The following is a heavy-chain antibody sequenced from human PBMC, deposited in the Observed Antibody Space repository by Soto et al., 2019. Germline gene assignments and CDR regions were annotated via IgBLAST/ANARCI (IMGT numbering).Heavy chain of an antibody. CDR2: IYPGDSDT. Sequence: PGESLKISCKGSGYSFTSYWIDWVRQMPGKGLEWMGIIYPGDSDTRYSPSFQGQVTISADKSISTAYLQWSSLKASDTAMYYCARGLFYYYGSGSSYFDYWGQGTLVTVSS. CDR1: GYSFTSYW. J-gene: IGHJ4*02. D-gene: IGHD3-10*01. V-gene: IGHV5-51*01. CDR3: ARGLFYYYGSGSSYFDY.